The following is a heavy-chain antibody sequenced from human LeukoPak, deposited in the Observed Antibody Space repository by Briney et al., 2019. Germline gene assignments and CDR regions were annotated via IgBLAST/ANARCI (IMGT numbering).Heavy chain of an antibody. Sequence: SETPSLTCTVSGGSISSYYWNWIRQPPGKGLEWIGYIYYSGSTNYNPSLKSRVTISVDTSKNQFSLRLSSVTAADTAVYHCASQPGGKGIDYWGQGTLVTVSS. CDR3: ASQPGGKGIDY. V-gene: IGHV4-59*01. CDR2: IYYSGST. J-gene: IGHJ4*02. CDR1: GGSISSYY. D-gene: IGHD4-23*01.